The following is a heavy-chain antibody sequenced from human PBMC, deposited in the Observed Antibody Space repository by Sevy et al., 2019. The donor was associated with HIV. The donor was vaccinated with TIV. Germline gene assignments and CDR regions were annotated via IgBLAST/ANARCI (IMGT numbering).Heavy chain of an antibody. V-gene: IGHV3-43*01. D-gene: IGHD5-12*01. Sequence: GGSLRLSCAASGFTFDDYTMHWVRQAPGKGLEWVALISWDGGSTYYADSVKGRFTISRNNSKNSLYLQMNSLRTEDTALYYCAKDSNGYAFDYWGQGTLVTVSS. CDR3: AKDSNGYAFDY. CDR2: ISWDGGST. J-gene: IGHJ4*02. CDR1: GFTFDDYT.